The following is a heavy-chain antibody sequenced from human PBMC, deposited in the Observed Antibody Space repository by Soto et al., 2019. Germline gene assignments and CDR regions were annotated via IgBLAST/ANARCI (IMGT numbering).Heavy chain of an antibody. CDR1: GGSVSSGSYY. CDR2: IYYSGST. V-gene: IGHV4-61*01. J-gene: IGHJ3*02. Sequence: PSETLSLTYTVSGGSVSSGSYYWSWIRQPPGKGLEWIGYIYYSGSTNYNPSLKSRVTISVDTSKNQFSLKLSSVTAADTAVYYCARYCSSTSCHFGAFDIWGQGTMVTVSS. CDR3: ARYCSSTSCHFGAFDI. D-gene: IGHD2-2*01.